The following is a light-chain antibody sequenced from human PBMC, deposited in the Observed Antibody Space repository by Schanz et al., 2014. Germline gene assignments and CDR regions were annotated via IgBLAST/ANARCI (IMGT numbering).Light chain of an antibody. CDR2: GAS. J-gene: IGKJ1*01. CDR1: QTVTSN. Sequence: EIVMTQSPETLSVSPGERATLSCRASQTVTSNLAWYQQKPGQAPRLLIYGASTRATGIPARFRGSGSGTEFTLTIGRLEPEDFAVYYCQQYGRSLWTFGQGTKVEIK. V-gene: IGKV3-15*01. CDR3: QQYGRSLWT.